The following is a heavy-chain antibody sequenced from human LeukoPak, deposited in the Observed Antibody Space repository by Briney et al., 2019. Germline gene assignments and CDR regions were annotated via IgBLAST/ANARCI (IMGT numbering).Heavy chain of an antibody. Sequence: GGSLRLSCAASGFTVSSNYMSWVRQAPGKGLEWVSVIYSGGSTYYADSVKGRFTVSRDNAKNSLSLQMNSLKVEDTAVYYCARDHNGPYTFDYWGQGTLVTVSS. V-gene: IGHV3-66*01. CDR2: IYSGGST. CDR3: ARDHNGPYTFDY. D-gene: IGHD2-2*02. CDR1: GFTVSSNY. J-gene: IGHJ4*02.